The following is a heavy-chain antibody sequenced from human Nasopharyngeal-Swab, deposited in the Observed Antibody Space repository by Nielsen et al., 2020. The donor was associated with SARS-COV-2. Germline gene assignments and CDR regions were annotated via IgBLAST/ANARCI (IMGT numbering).Heavy chain of an antibody. D-gene: IGHD6-13*01. CDR2: INHSGST. CDR3: ARWKGIAAAWDY. Sequence: WIRQPPGKGLEWIGEINHSGSTNYNPSLKSRVTISVDTSKNQFSLKLSSVTAADTAAYYCARWKGIAAAWDYWGQGTLVTVSS. V-gene: IGHV4-34*01. J-gene: IGHJ4*02.